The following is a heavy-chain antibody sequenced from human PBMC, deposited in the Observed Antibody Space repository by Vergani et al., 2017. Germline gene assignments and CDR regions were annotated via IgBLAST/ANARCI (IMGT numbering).Heavy chain of an antibody. J-gene: IGHJ4*02. D-gene: IGHD2-8*01. CDR2: IYYSGST. CDR3: ASHYGGMLPHFDY. V-gene: IGHV4-39*01. Sequence: QLQLQESGPGLVKPSENLSLTCTVSGGSISSSSYYWGWIRQPPGKGLEWIGSIYYSGSTYYNPSLKSRVTISVDTSKNQFSLKLSSVTAADTSVYYCASHYGGMLPHFDYWGQGTLVTVSS. CDR1: GGSISSSSYY.